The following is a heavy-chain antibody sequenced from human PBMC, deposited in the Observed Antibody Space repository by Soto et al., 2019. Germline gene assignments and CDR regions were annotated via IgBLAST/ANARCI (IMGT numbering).Heavy chain of an antibody. CDR3: APTLGIAARASYQYYGLDV. Sequence: GASVKVSCKASGCTFSSYAISWVRQAPGQGLEWMGGIIPIFGTANYAQKFQGRVTITADESTSTAYMELSSLRSEDTAVYYCAPTLGIAARASYQYYGLDVWGQGIEVTVYS. J-gene: IGHJ6*02. CDR2: IIPIFGTA. CDR1: GCTFSSYA. V-gene: IGHV1-69*13. D-gene: IGHD6-6*01.